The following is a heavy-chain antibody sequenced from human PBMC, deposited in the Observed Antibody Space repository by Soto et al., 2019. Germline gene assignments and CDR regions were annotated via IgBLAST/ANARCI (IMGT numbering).Heavy chain of an antibody. J-gene: IGHJ5*02. V-gene: IGHV4-4*07. CDR1: GASISSSF. CDR2: ISTSGTT. D-gene: IGHD6-19*01. Sequence: LSLTCTVSGASISSSFWTWIRQPAGKGLDWIGRISTSGTTNYNPSLKSRVTLSVDMSKNHFSLNLSSVTAADTAVYYCAREAGPDRWFDPWGQGTLVTVSS. CDR3: AREAGPDRWFDP.